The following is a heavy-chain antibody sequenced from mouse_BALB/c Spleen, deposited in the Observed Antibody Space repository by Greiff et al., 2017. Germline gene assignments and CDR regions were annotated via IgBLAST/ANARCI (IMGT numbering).Heavy chain of an antibody. D-gene: IGHD2-1*01. Sequence: VQLQQSGPELVKPGASVKVSCKASGYSFTDYNMYWVKQSHGKSLEWIGYIDPSDSYTSYNQKFKGKATLTVDTSSSTAYMQLSSLTSEDSAVYYCTRSNGNYRAWFAYWGQGTLVTVSA. V-gene: IGHV1S135*01. J-gene: IGHJ3*01. CDR3: TRSNGNYRAWFAY. CDR1: GYSFTDYN. CDR2: IDPSDSYT.